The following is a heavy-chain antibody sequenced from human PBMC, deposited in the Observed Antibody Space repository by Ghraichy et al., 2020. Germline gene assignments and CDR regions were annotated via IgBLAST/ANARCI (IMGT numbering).Heavy chain of an antibody. V-gene: IGHV4-61*01. CDR1: GGSVSSGSYY. D-gene: IGHD4-11*01. CDR3: ARGAYSNYNPFDY. J-gene: IGHJ4*02. Sequence: SQTLSLTCTVSGGSVSSGSYYWSWIRQPPGKGLEWIGYIYYSGSTNYNPSLKSRVTISVDTSKNQFSLKLSSVTAADTAVYYCARGAYSNYNPFDYWGQGTLVTVSS. CDR2: IYYSGST.